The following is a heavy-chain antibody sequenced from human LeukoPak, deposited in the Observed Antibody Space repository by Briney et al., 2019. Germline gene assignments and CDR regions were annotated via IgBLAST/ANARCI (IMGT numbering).Heavy chain of an antibody. CDR1: GGSISSYY. V-gene: IGHV4-59*01. CDR3: ARDSNPGYSSSWYYYGMDV. J-gene: IGHJ6*02. D-gene: IGHD6-13*01. CDR2: IYYSGST. Sequence: SETLSLTCTVSGGSISSYYWSWIRQPPGKGLGWMGYIYYSGSTNYNPSLKSRVTISVDTSKNQFSLKLSSVTAADTAVYYCARDSNPGYSSSWYYYGMDVWGQGTTVTVSS.